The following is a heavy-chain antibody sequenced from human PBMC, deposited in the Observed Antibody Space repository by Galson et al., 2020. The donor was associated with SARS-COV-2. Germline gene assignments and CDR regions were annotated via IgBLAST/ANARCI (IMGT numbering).Heavy chain of an antibody. CDR2: IYWHDDK. Sequence: KMSGPTLVKPTQTLTLTYPFSGTSLTVNGMHVAWFRQPPGKALEWLALIYWHDDKHYNPSLQSRLAITKDTSENQVVFTMTNMDLVDTATYCFAHRRGGCGDDGGQGACDIWGQGTQVTVS. D-gene: IGHD2-21*01. CDR1: GTSLTVNGMH. V-gene: IGHV2-5*01. CDR3: AHRRGGCGDDGGQGACDI. J-gene: IGHJ3*02.